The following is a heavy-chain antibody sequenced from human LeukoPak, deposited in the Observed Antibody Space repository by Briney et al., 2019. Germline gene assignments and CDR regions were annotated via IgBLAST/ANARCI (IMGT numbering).Heavy chain of an antibody. CDR1: GGTFSSYA. D-gene: IGHD6-19*01. CDR3: ARGPEQWLVGGFQH. V-gene: IGHV1-69*13. J-gene: IGHJ1*01. Sequence: SVNVSCKASGGTFSSYAISWVRQAPGQGLEWMGGIIPIFGTANYAQKFQGRVTITADESTSTAYMELSSLRSEDTAVYYCARGPEQWLVGGFQHWGQGTLVTVSS. CDR2: IIPIFGTA.